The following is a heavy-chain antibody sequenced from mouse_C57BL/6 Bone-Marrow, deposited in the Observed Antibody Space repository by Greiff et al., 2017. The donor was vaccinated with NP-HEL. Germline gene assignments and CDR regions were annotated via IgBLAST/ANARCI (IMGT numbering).Heavy chain of an antibody. Sequence: VQLQQSGPGLVKPSQSLSLTCSVTGYSITSGYYWNWIRQFPGNKLEWMGYISYDGSNNYNPSLKNRISITRDTSKNQFFLKLNSVTTEDTATDDCAREFWDPYYFDYWGQGTTLTVSS. CDR2: ISYDGSN. V-gene: IGHV3-6*01. D-gene: IGHD4-1*01. CDR1: GYSITSGYY. J-gene: IGHJ2*01. CDR3: AREFWDPYYFDY.